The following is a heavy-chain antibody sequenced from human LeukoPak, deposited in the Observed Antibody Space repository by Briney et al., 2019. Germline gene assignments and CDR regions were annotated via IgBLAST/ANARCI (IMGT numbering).Heavy chain of an antibody. J-gene: IGHJ4*02. CDR2: ISGSGGST. V-gene: IGHV3-23*01. D-gene: IGHD6-6*01. Sequence: PGGSLRLSCAASGFTFSSYSMNWVRQAPGKGLEWVSAISGSGGSTYYADSVKGRFTISRDNSKNTLYLQMNSLRAEDTAVYYCAKDMEGAARRCYFDYWGQGTLVTVSS. CDR3: AKDMEGAARRCYFDY. CDR1: GFTFSSYS.